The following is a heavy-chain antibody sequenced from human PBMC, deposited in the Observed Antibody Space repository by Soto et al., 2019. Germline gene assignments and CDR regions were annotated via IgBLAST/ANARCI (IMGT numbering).Heavy chain of an antibody. V-gene: IGHV1-3*01. CDR3: ARGIQLWFGPLDY. CDR2: INAGNGNT. J-gene: IGHJ4*02. CDR1: GYTFTSYA. Sequence: GASVKVSCKASGYTFTSYAMHWVRQAPGQRLEWMGWINAGNGNTKYSQKFQGRVTITRDTSASTAYMELSSLRSEDTAVYYCARGIQLWFGPLDYWGQGTLVTVSS. D-gene: IGHD5-18*01.